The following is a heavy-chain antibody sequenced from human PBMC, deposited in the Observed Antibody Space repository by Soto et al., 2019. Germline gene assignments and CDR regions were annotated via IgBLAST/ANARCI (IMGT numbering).Heavy chain of an antibody. D-gene: IGHD2-15*01. Sequence: GASVKVSCKASGYTFTGYYMHWVQQAPGQRLEWMGWINAGNGNTKYSQKFQGRVTITRDTSASTAYMELSSLRSEDTAVYYCARGVVVVAATQGFGYYYYGMDVWGQGTTVTVSS. J-gene: IGHJ6*02. CDR1: GYTFTGYY. CDR3: ARGVVVVAATQGFGYYYYGMDV. CDR2: INAGNGNT. V-gene: IGHV1-3*01.